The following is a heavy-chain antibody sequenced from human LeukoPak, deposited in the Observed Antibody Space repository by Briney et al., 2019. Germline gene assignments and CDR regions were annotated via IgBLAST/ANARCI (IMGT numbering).Heavy chain of an antibody. CDR2: IYYSGST. CDR3: ARGGAILWFGESYYFDY. Sequence: SETLSLTCTVSGGSISSSSYYWGWIRQPPGKGLEWIGSIYYSGSTYYNPSLKSRVTISVDTSKNQFSLKLSSVTAADTAVYYCARGGAILWFGESYYFDYWGQGTQVTVSS. V-gene: IGHV4-39*07. D-gene: IGHD3-10*01. CDR1: GGSISSSSYY. J-gene: IGHJ4*02.